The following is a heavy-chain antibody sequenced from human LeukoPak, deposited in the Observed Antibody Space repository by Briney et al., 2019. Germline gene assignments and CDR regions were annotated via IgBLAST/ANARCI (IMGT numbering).Heavy chain of an antibody. Sequence: PSETLSLTCTVSGGSISSYYWSWIRQPPGKGLEWIGYIYYSGSTNYNTSLKSRVTISVDTSKNQFSLKLSSVTAAGTAVYYCARLGYDILTGYYFFDYWGQGTLVTVSS. D-gene: IGHD3-9*01. CDR2: IYYSGST. J-gene: IGHJ4*02. CDR3: ARLGYDILTGYYFFDY. CDR1: GGSISSYY. V-gene: IGHV4-59*01.